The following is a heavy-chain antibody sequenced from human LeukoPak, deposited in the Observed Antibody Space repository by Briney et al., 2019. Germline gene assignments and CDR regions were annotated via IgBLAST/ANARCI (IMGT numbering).Heavy chain of an antibody. CDR2: INPSGGST. Sequence: ASVKVSCKASGYTFTSYYMHWVRQAPGQGLEWMGIINPSGGSTSYTQKFQGRVTMTRDMSTSTVYMELSSLRSEDTAVYYCARSSVCSGGSCYYDYWGQGTLVTVSS. CDR1: GYTFTSYY. D-gene: IGHD2-15*01. J-gene: IGHJ4*02. V-gene: IGHV1-46*01. CDR3: ARSSVCSGGSCYYDY.